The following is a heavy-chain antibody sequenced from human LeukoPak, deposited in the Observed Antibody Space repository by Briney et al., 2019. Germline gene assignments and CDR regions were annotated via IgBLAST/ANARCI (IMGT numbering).Heavy chain of an antibody. J-gene: IGHJ4*02. CDR3: AREQFDYFDY. V-gene: IGHV3-66*01. D-gene: IGHD3-10*01. CDR2: FYSGGTT. CDR1: GFTVSSNY. Sequence: GGSLRLSCAASGFTVSSNYMSWVRQAPGKGLEWVSVFYSGGTTSYADSVKGRFATSRDNSKNTLYLQMNSLRAEDTAVYYCAREQFDYFDYWGQGTLVTVSS.